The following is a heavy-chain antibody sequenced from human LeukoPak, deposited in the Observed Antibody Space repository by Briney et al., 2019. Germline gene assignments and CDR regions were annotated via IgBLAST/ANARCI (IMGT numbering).Heavy chain of an antibody. CDR1: GFTFSSSW. D-gene: IGHD3-3*01. CDR2: INSDGSWT. J-gene: IGHJ6*02. V-gene: IGHV3-74*01. Sequence: GGSLRLSCAASGFTFSSSWMHWVRQAPGKGLVWVSRINSDGSWTSYADSVKGRFTISKDNAKNTVYLQMNNLRAEDTAVYYCVKIYLDGMDVWGQGTTVTVSS. CDR3: VKIYLDGMDV.